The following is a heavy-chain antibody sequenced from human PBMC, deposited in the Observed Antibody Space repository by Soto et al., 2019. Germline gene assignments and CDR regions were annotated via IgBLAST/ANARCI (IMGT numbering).Heavy chain of an antibody. Sequence: PGESLKISCKGSGYSFTSYWIGWVRQMPGKGLEWMGIIYPGDSDTRYSPSFQGQVTISADKSISTAYLQWSSLKASDTAMYYCATASVVVPRYSRSAGDGMDGWGQGNTVTISS. J-gene: IGHJ6*02. D-gene: IGHD2-2*01. CDR3: ATASVVVPRYSRSAGDGMDG. V-gene: IGHV5-51*01. CDR1: GYSFTSYW. CDR2: IYPGDSDT.